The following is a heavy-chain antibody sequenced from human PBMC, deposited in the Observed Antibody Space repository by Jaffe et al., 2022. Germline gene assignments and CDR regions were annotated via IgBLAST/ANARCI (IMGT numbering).Heavy chain of an antibody. CDR1: GGSISSGSYY. Sequence: QVQLQESGPGLVKPSQTLSLTCTVSGGSISSGSYYWSWIRQPAGKGLEWIGRIYTSGSTNYNPSLKSRVTISVDTSKNQFSLKLSSVTAADTAVYYCARDPAYYYDSSGCFDYWGQGTLVTVSS. CDR2: IYTSGST. J-gene: IGHJ4*02. CDR3: ARDPAYYYDSSGCFDY. V-gene: IGHV4-61*02. D-gene: IGHD3-22*01.